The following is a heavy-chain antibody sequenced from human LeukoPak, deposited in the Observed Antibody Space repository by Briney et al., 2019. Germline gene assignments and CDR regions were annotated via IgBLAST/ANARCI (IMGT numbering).Heavy chain of an antibody. Sequence: TETLSLTCTVSGDSMSHSYWSWIRQPPGKGLEWLGNIYLSGYSKSNPSLKGRDTISTDPSNNHFSLRLTSVTDADTAVYYCARRRQISTYSPYAFDLWSQGTMVTVSS. J-gene: IGHJ3*01. CDR3: ARRRQISTYSPYAFDL. CDR2: IYLSGYS. CDR1: GDSMSHSY. D-gene: IGHD2-2*01. V-gene: IGHV4-59*08.